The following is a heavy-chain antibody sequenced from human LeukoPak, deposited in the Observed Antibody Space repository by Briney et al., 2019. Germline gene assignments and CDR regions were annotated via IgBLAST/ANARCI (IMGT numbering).Heavy chain of an antibody. CDR1: GFTFDDYA. V-gene: IGHV3-43*02. CDR3: ATPPWLRGN. J-gene: IGHJ4*02. D-gene: IGHD5-12*01. CDR2: ISGDGGST. Sequence: PGGSLRLSCAASGFTFDDYAVFWVRQVPGKGLEWVSLISGDGGSTYYADSVKGRFTISRDNSKNSLYLQMNSLRTEDSALYYCATPPWLRGNWGQGTLLTVSS.